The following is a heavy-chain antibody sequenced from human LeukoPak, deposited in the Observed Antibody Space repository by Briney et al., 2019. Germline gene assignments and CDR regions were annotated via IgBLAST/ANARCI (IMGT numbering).Heavy chain of an antibody. D-gene: IGHD3-3*01. V-gene: IGHV3-11*04. CDR1: GXTXGDYX. J-gene: IGHJ4*02. Sequence: SGXTXGDYXXSXXRXAPGKXXEWVSYISSSGSTIYYADSVKGRFTISRDNAKNSLYLQMNSLRAEDTAVYYCARDRPYYDFWSGYLCYWGQGTLVTVSS. CDR2: ISSSGSTI. CDR3: ARDRPYYDFWSGYLCY.